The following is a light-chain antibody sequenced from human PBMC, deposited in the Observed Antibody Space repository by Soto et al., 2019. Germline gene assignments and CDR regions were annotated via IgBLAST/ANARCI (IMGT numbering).Light chain of an antibody. J-gene: IGKJ1*01. V-gene: IGKV3-20*01. CDR3: QQYNSYPT. Sequence: EIVSIHSTGTLSYSPGQSATLSCWASHSVTAGYFAWYHQKSGQVPRLVISETSSRMSGVPDRFSGSGSGTDFTLTITSQQPDDFATYYCQQYNSYPTCGQATKV. CDR1: HSVTAGY. CDR2: ETS.